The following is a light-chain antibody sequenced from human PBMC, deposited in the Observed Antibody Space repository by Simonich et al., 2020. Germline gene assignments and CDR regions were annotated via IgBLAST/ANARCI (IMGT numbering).Light chain of an antibody. Sequence: DIVMTQSPDSLAVSLGARATINCKSSQSVLYSSNNKNYLAWYQQKPGQPPKLLIYWESNGESGVPDRFSGSGYGTDFTLTISSLQAEDVAVYYCQQYYSTPLTFGGGTKVEIK. CDR3: QQYYSTPLT. V-gene: IGKV4-1*01. CDR1: QSVLYSSNNKNY. J-gene: IGKJ4*01. CDR2: WES.